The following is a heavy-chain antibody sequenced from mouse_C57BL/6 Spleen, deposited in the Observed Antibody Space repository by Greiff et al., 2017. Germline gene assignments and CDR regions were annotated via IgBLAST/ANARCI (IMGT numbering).Heavy chain of an antibody. CDR2: ISDGGSYT. D-gene: IGHD2-4*01. J-gene: IGHJ3*01. CDR3: AREVYYDYDGGAY. CDR1: GFTFSSYA. V-gene: IGHV5-4*01. Sequence: EVQRVESGGGLVKPGGSLKLSCAASGFTFSSYAMSWVRQTPEKRLEWVATISDGGSYTYYPDNVKGRFTISRDNAKNNLYLQMSHLKSEDTAMYYCAREVYYDYDGGAYWGQGTLVTVSA.